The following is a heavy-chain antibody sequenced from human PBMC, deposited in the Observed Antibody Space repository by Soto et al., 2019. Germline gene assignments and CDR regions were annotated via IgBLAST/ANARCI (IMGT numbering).Heavy chain of an antibody. CDR1: GFTFSSYG. Sequence: PGGSLRLSCAASGFTFSSYGMHWVRQAPGKGLEWVAVISYDGSNKYYADSVKGRFTISRDNSKNTLYLQINSLRAEDAAVYYCAKDDIGGLDPWGQGTLVTVSS. V-gene: IGHV3-30*18. CDR2: ISYDGSNK. CDR3: AKDDIGGLDP. D-gene: IGHD5-12*01. J-gene: IGHJ5*02.